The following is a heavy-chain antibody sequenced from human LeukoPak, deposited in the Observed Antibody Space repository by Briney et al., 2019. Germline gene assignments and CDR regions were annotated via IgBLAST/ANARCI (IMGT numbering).Heavy chain of an antibody. CDR1: GGSISSSTYY. J-gene: IGHJ4*02. CDR2: VYYRGNT. V-gene: IGHV4-39*01. Sequence: SETLSLTCTVSGGSISSSTYYWGWIRQPPGKGLEWIGSVYYRGNTYYNPSLKSRVTISVDTSKNQFSLKLSSVTAADTAVYYCARLNDYVWGSYLGSDYWGQGTLVTVSS. D-gene: IGHD3-16*02. CDR3: ARLNDYVWGSYLGSDY.